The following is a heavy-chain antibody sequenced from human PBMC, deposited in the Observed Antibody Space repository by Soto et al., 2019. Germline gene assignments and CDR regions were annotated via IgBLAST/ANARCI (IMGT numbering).Heavy chain of an antibody. CDR3: ARMLRGYDRGAFDY. Sequence: SETLSLTCAVYGGSFSGYYWSWIRQPPGKGLEWIGEINHSGSTNYNPSLKSRVTISVDTSKNQFSLKLSSVTAADTAVYYCARMLRGYDRGAFDYWGQGTLVTVSS. V-gene: IGHV4-34*01. CDR2: INHSGST. CDR1: GGSFSGYY. D-gene: IGHD5-12*01. J-gene: IGHJ4*02.